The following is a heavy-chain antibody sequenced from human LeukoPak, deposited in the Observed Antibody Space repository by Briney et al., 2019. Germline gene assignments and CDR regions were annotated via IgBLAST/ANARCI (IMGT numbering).Heavy chain of an antibody. CDR1: GFTFSSYW. V-gene: IGHV3-7*01. D-gene: IGHD3-10*01. CDR3: ASELLWFGELLRSDYYYGMDA. J-gene: IGHJ6*02. Sequence: PGGSLRLSCAASGFTFSSYWMSWVRQAPGKGLEWVANIKQDGSEKYYVDSVKGRFTISRDNAKNSLYLQMNSLRAEDTAVYYCASELLWFGELLRSDYYYGMDAWGQGTTVTVSS. CDR2: IKQDGSEK.